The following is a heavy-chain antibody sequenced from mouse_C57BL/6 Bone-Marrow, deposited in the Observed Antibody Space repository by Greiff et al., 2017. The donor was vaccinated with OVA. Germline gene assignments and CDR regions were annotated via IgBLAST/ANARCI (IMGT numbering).Heavy chain of an antibody. CDR2: IDPSDSET. CDR1: GYTFTSYW. Sequence: QVQLQQPGAELVRPGSSVKLSCKASGYTFTSYWMHWVKQRPIQGLEWIGNIDPSDSETHYNQKFKDKATLTVDKSSSTACMQLSSLTSEDSAVYYCARLGDSSGYDYWGQGTTLTVSS. CDR3: ARLGDSSGYDY. J-gene: IGHJ2*01. V-gene: IGHV1-52*01. D-gene: IGHD3-2*02.